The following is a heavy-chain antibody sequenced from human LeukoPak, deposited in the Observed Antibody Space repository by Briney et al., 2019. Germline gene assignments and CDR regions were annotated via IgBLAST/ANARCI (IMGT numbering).Heavy chain of an antibody. CDR2: IYYSGST. CDR1: GGSISSYY. V-gene: IGHV4-59*08. Sequence: PSETLSLTCTVSGGSISSYYWSWIRQPPGKGLEWIGYIYYSGSTNYNPSLKSRVTISVDTSKNQFSLKLSSVTAADTAVYYCARLSEVIGLDAFDIWGQGTMVTVSS. J-gene: IGHJ3*02. D-gene: IGHD3-16*02. CDR3: ARLSEVIGLDAFDI.